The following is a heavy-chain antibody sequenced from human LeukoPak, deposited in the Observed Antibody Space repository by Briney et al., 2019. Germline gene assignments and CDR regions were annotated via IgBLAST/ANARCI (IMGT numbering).Heavy chain of an antibody. D-gene: IGHD3-3*01. Sequence: SETLSLTCAVYGGSFSGYYWSWIRQPPGKGLEWIGEINHSGSTNYNPSLKSRVTISVDTSKNQFSLKLSSVTAADTAVYYCARGREWLRWFDPWGQGTLVTVSP. V-gene: IGHV4-34*01. CDR1: GGSFSGYY. CDR3: ARGREWLRWFDP. J-gene: IGHJ5*02. CDR2: INHSGST.